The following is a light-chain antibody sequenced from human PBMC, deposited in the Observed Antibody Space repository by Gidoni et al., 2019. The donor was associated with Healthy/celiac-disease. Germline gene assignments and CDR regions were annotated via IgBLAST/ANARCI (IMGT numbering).Light chain of an antibody. CDR3: QSYDSSLSGSGVV. J-gene: IGLJ2*01. CDR1: SSNIGAGYD. CDR2: GNS. Sequence: QSVLTQQPSVSGAPGQRVTISCTGSSSNIGAGYDVHWYQQLPGTAPKLPIYGNSNRPSGVPDRFSGSKSGTSASLAITGLQAEDEADYYCQSYDSSLSGSGVVFGGGTKLTVL. V-gene: IGLV1-40*01.